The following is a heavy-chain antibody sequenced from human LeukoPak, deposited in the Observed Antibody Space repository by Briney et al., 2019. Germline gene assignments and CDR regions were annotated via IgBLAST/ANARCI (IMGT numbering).Heavy chain of an antibody. D-gene: IGHD6-13*01. Sequence: PGGSLRLSCAASGITFSSYGMSWVRQAPGKGLEWVSVISGSGSSTYYADSVKGRFTISRDNSKNTLYLQMNSLRAEDTAVYYCATSFGPVIAAAGTGADWGQGTLVTVSS. J-gene: IGHJ4*02. CDR1: GITFSSYG. CDR2: ISGSGSST. V-gene: IGHV3-23*01. CDR3: ATSFGPVIAAAGTGAD.